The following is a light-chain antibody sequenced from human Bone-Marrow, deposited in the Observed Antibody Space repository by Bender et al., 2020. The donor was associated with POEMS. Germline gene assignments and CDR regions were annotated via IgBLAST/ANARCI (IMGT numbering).Light chain of an antibody. CDR3: QVWDSTSDLVV. CDR1: SSNIGAGHY. J-gene: IGLJ2*01. Sequence: QSVLTQPPSVSGAPGQRVTISCTGTSSNIGAGHYVHWYQQLPGKAPKLLIFGNNNRPSGVPDRFSGSKSGTSASLAISRVDAGDEADYYCQVWDSTSDLVVFGGGTKLTVL. V-gene: IGLV1-40*01. CDR2: GNN.